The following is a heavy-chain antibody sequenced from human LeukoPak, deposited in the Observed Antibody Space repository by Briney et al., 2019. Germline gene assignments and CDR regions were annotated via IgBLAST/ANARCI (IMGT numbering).Heavy chain of an antibody. CDR3: ARGYDHKLKYYYYGMDV. CDR1: GGSFSGYY. Sequence: SETLSLTCAVYGGSFSGYYWSWIRQPPGKGLEWIGEINHSGSTNYNPSLKSRVTISVDTSKNQFSLKLSSVTAADTAVYYCARGYDHKLKYYYYGMDVWGQGTLVTVSS. CDR2: INHSGST. J-gene: IGHJ6*02. V-gene: IGHV4-34*01. D-gene: IGHD1-1*01.